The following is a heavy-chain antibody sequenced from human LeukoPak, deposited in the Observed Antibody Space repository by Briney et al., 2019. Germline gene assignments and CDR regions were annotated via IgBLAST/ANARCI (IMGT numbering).Heavy chain of an antibody. CDR3: ARDSDWILFDY. V-gene: IGHV3-74*03. CDR1: GFTFNTYW. Sequence: GGSLRLSCAASGFTFNTYWMHWVRQAPGKGLVWVARVHREGTTAAYADSVKGRFTISRDNAKNTLYLQMTNLRAEDTAVYYCARDSDWILFDYWGRGTLVTVSS. D-gene: IGHD3/OR15-3a*01. CDR2: VHREGTTA. J-gene: IGHJ4*02.